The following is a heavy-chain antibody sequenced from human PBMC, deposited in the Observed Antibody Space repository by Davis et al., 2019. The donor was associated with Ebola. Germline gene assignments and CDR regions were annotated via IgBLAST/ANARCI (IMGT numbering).Heavy chain of an antibody. J-gene: IGHJ4*02. CDR2: INSDGSST. CDR3: ARGAYYYDSSGYYSFDY. V-gene: IGHV3-74*01. CDR1: GFTFSSYW. D-gene: IGHD3-22*01. Sequence: GESLKISCAASGFTFSSYWMHWVRQAPGKGLVWVSRINSDGSSTSYVDSVKGRFTISRDNAKNSLYLQMNSLRAEDTAVYYCARGAYYYDSSGYYSFDYWGQGTLVTVSS.